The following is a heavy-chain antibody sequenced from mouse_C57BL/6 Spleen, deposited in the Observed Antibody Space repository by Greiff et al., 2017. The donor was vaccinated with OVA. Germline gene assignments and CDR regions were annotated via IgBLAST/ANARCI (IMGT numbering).Heavy chain of an antibody. CDR1: GYTFTGYW. CDR2: ILPGSGST. V-gene: IGHV1-9*01. J-gene: IGHJ2*01. D-gene: IGHD1-1*01. Sequence: QVQLQQSGAELMKPGASVKLSCKATGYTFTGYWIEWVKQRPGHGLEWIGEILPGSGSTNYNEKFKSKATLTVDKSSSTAYMQLSSLTSEDSAVYYCARYSFITTVDYWGQGTTLTVSS. CDR3: ARYSFITTVDY.